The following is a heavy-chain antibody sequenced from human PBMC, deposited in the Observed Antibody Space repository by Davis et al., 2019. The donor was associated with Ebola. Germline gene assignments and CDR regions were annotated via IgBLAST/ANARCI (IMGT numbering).Heavy chain of an antibody. D-gene: IGHD3-3*01. V-gene: IGHV4-34*01. CDR2: INHSGST. CDR3: ACKYYDFWSGSYYYYGMDV. Sequence: MPSETLSLTCAVYGGSFSGYYWSWIRQPPGTGLDWIGEINHSGSTNYNPSLKSRVTISVDTSKNQFSLKLSSVTAADTAVYYCACKYYDFWSGSYYYYGMDVWGQGTTVTVSS. J-gene: IGHJ6*02. CDR1: GGSFSGYY.